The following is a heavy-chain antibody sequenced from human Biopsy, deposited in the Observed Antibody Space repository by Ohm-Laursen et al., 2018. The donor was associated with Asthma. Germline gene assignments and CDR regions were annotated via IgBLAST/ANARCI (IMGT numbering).Heavy chain of an antibody. J-gene: IGHJ3*01. CDR1: GGSIGIYY. CDR3: ARVRGAFYESSVKNAFDV. Sequence: SETLSLTWPVSGGSIGIYYWGWIRQPPGKGLEYIGYTHYSGTTNTDPSLTGRVTTSVDTSKNQFSLKVTSVTAADTAVYFCARVRGAFYESSVKNAFDVWGQGTMVTVSS. V-gene: IGHV4-59*01. CDR2: THYSGTT. D-gene: IGHD3-22*01.